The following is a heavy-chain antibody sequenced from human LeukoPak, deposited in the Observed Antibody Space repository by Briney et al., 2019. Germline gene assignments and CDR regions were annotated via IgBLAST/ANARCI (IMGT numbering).Heavy chain of an antibody. J-gene: IGHJ6*03. CDR3: AREERYYDSSGYSLYMDV. D-gene: IGHD3-22*01. V-gene: IGHV3-23*01. CDR2: ISGSGGST. CDR1: GFTFSSYA. Sequence: GGSLRLSCAASGFTFSSYAMSWVRQAPGKGLEWVSAISGSGGSTYYADSVKGRFTISRDNSKNTLYLQMNSLRAEDTAVYYCAREERYYDSSGYSLYMDVWGKGTTVTISS.